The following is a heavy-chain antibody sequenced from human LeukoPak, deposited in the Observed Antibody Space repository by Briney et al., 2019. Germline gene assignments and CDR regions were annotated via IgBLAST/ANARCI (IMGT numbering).Heavy chain of an antibody. Sequence: ASVKVSCKASGYTFTSYGISWVRQAPGQGLEWMGWISAYNGNTNYAQKLQGRVTMTRDTSISTAYMELGRLRSDDTAVYYCARGQIYGDYVDYWGQGTLVTVSS. CDR1: GYTFTSYG. CDR3: ARGQIYGDYVDY. D-gene: IGHD4-17*01. J-gene: IGHJ4*02. V-gene: IGHV1-18*01. CDR2: ISAYNGNT.